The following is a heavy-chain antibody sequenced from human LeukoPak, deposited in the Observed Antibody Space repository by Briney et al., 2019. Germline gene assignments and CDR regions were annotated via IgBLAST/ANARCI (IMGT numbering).Heavy chain of an antibody. J-gene: IGHJ4*02. CDR3: VKDLRGGGYYTSFDY. Sequence: GGSLRLSCSASGFTFSTYSMHWVRQAPGKGLELVSTINIKGDDTYYADSVKGRFTISRDHFRKTLYLQMSSLRAEDTAVYYCVKDLRGGGYYTSFDYWGQGTLVTVSS. CDR1: GFTFSTYS. CDR2: INIKGDDT. V-gene: IGHV3-64D*08. D-gene: IGHD3-10*01.